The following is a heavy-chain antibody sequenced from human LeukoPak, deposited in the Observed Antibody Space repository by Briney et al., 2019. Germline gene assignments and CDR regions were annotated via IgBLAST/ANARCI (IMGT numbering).Heavy chain of an antibody. J-gene: IGHJ6*03. D-gene: IGHD5-12*01. CDR3: ARDRDIVATTTYYYMDV. Sequence: ASVKVSCKASGYTFTGYYVHWVRQAPGQGLEWMGWINPNSGGTNYAQKFQGRVTMTRDTSISTAYMELSRLRSDDTAVYYCARDRDIVATTTYYYMDVWGKGTTVTVSS. CDR2: INPNSGGT. CDR1: GYTFTGYY. V-gene: IGHV1-2*02.